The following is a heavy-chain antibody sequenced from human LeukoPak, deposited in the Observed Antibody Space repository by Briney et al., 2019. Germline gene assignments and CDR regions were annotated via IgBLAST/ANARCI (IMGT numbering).Heavy chain of an antibody. V-gene: IGHV1-2*02. J-gene: IGHJ4*02. CDR2: INPNSGGT. CDR3: ARVGDWGSPACDY. CDR1: GYTFTGYY. D-gene: IGHD7-27*01. Sequence: ASVKVSCKASGYTFTGYYMHWVRQAPGQGLEWIGWINPNSGGTNYAQKFQGRVTMTRDTSISTAYMELSRLRSDDTAVYYCARVGDWGSPACDYWGQGTLVTVSS.